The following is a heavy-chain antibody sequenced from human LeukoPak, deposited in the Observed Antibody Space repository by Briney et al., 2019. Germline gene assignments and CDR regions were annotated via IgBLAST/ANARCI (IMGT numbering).Heavy chain of an antibody. D-gene: IGHD2-8*01. V-gene: IGHV3-33*08. J-gene: IGHJ5*02. CDR2: IWHDGSDE. CDR3: AGEVVRDVSGVDYTWLDP. CDR1: GFTFSSYG. Sequence: GGSLRLSCAASGFTFSSYGMHWVRQAPGKGLEGVAVIWHDGSDEYYADSVKGRFTISRDNSKSLVYLQMDSLRDEDTAVYYCAGEVVRDVSGVDYTWLDPWGQGTLVFVS.